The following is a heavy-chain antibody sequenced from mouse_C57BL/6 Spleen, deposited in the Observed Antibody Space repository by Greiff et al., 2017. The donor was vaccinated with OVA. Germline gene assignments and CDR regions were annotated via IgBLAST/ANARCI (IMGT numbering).Heavy chain of an antibody. CDR2: IYPGSGST. Sequence: VQLQQPGAELVKPGASVKMSCKASGYTFTSYWITWVKQRPGQGLEWIGDIYPGSGSTNYNEKFKSKATLTVDTTSSTAYMQLSSLTSEDYAVYYCARGATVVGGDFDYWGKGTTLTVSS. J-gene: IGHJ2*01. CDR1: GYTFTSYW. V-gene: IGHV1-55*01. D-gene: IGHD1-1*01. CDR3: ARGATVVGGDFDY.